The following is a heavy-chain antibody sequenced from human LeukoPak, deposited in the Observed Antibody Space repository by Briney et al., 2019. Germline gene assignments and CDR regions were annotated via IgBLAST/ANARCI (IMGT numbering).Heavy chain of an antibody. CDR2: TGVRGS. J-gene: IGHJ6*01. Sequence: GGSLRLSCAASGFTFSSSVMTWCRQVLGKGLEWVSTTGVRGSYYADSVKGRFTISRDNSKNTLYLQMNSLRAEDTAVYYCARCYTYGNNWFGGLEVWGQGPRVTVSS. CDR1: GFTFSSSV. CDR3: ARCYTYGNNWFGGLEV. V-gene: IGHV3-23*01. D-gene: IGHD1-1*01.